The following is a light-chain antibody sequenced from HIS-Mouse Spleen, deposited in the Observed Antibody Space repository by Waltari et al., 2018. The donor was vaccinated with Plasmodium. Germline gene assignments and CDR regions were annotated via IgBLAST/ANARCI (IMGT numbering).Light chain of an antibody. CDR2: EDS. V-gene: IGLV3-10*01. CDR1: ALPKKY. J-gene: IGLJ3*02. Sequence: SYELTQPPSVSVSPGQTARITCSGDALPKKYAYWYQQKSGQAPVLVIYEDSKRPSGIHERFSGSSSGTMATLTISGAQVEDEAGYYCYSTDSSGNHRVFGGGTKLTVL. CDR3: YSTDSSGNHRV.